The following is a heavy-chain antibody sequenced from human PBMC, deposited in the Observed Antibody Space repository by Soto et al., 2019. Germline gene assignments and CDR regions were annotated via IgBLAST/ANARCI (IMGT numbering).Heavy chain of an antibody. CDR1: GYTFTSYG. CDR3: ARNYYYDSSGYYGEGY. CDR2: ISAYNGNT. D-gene: IGHD3-22*01. V-gene: IGHV1-18*01. Sequence: ASVKVSCKASGYTFTSYGISWVRQAPGQGLEWMGWISAYNGNTNYAQKLQGRVTMTTDTSTSTAYMELRSLRSDDTAVYYCARNYYYDSSGYYGEGYWGQGTLVTVSS. J-gene: IGHJ4*02.